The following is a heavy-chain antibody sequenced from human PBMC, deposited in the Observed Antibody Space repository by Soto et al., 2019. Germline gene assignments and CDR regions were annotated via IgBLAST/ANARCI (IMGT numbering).Heavy chain of an antibody. CDR3: ARVDGSGTYSLFDY. V-gene: IGHV4-61*01. D-gene: IGHD3-10*01. CDR2: IYHNGNT. J-gene: IGHJ4*02. Sequence: SETLSLTCTVSGASVSSGSYFWSWIRQSPGKGLEWIGYIYHNGNTNDNPSLRGRVTISLDTSKNQFSLKLRSVTAADTAVYYCARVDGSGTYSLFDYWGQGALVTVS. CDR1: GASVSSGSYF.